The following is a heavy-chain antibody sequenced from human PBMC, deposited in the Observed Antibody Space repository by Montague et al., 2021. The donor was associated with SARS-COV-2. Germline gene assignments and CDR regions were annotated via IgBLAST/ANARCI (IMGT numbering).Heavy chain of an antibody. CDR2: ISYSGST. CDR3: ARDRGSSSWFDP. Sequence: TLSLTCTVSGGSISSGGYYWSWIRQHPGKGLEWIGYISYSGSTYSNPSLKSRITMSLDTSKNQFSLKLSSVTAADTAVYYCARDRGSSSWFDPWGQGTLVTVSS. CDR1: GGSISSGGYY. J-gene: IGHJ5*02. V-gene: IGHV4-30-4*08. D-gene: IGHD3-10*01.